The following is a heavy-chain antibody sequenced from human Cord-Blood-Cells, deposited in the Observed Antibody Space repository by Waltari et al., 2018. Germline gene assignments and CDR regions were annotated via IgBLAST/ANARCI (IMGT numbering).Heavy chain of an antibody. CDR1: GSISSSSYY. D-gene: IGHD6-13*01. CDR2: IYYSGST. Sequence: GSISSSSYYWGWIRQPPGKGLEWIGSIYYSGSTYYNSSLKSRVTISVDTSKNQFSLKLSSVTAADTAVYYCASGWYSSSWYDAEYFQHWGQGTLVTVSS. J-gene: IGHJ1*01. CDR3: ASGWYSSSWYDAEYFQH. V-gene: IGHV4-39*01.